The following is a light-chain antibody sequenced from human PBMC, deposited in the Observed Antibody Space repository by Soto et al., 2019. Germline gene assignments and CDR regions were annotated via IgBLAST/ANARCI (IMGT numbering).Light chain of an antibody. CDR1: QSVSSSF. J-gene: IGKJ1*01. CDR2: GAS. Sequence: EIVLTQSLGTLSLSPGERATLSCRASQSVSSSFLAWYQQKPGQAPRLLIYGASSRATGIPDRFSGSVSGTAFTLTIIRLEPEDFAVYNCQQYGSSPPWTFGQGTKVEIK. V-gene: IGKV3-20*01. CDR3: QQYGSSPPWT.